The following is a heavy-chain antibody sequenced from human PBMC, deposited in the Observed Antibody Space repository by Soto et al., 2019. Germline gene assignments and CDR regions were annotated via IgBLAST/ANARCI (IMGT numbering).Heavy chain of an antibody. CDR1: GGSISSGGFY. D-gene: IGHD2-2*01. CDR2: FYYSGST. CDR3: ARDKAVVPAAMGWFDP. V-gene: IGHV4-31*03. J-gene: IGHJ5*02. Sequence: TLSLTCTVSGGSISSGGFYWTWIRQHPGKGLEWIGYFYYSGSTYYNPSLKSRLSISVDTSKNQFSLKLSSVTAADTAVYYCARDKAVVPAAMGWFDPWGQGTLVTVSS.